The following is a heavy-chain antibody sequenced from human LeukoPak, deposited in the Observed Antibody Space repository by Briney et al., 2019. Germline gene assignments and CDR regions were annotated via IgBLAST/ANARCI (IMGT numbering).Heavy chain of an antibody. CDR3: ARTSIAAREFDY. D-gene: IGHD6-6*01. CDR2: INPNSGGT. J-gene: IGHJ4*02. V-gene: IGHV1-2*02. Sequence: GASVKVSCTASGYTFTGYYMHWVRQAPGQGLEWMGWINPNSGGTNYAQKFQGRVTMTRDTSISTAYMELSRLRSDDTAVYDCARTSIAAREFDYWGQGTLVTVSS. CDR1: GYTFTGYY.